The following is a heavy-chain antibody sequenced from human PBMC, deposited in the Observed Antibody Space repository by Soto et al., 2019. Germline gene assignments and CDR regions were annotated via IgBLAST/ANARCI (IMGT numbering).Heavy chain of an antibody. CDR3: ARFKYSSSSSWFDP. J-gene: IGHJ5*02. V-gene: IGHV4-30-4*01. D-gene: IGHD6-6*01. CDR1: GGSISSGDYY. Sequence: PSETLSLTCSVSGGSISSGDYYWSWIRQPPGKGLEWIGYIYYSGSTYYNPSLKSRVTISLDTSKNQFSLKLSSVTAADTAVYYCARFKYSSSSSWFDPWGQGTMGKVS. CDR2: IYYSGST.